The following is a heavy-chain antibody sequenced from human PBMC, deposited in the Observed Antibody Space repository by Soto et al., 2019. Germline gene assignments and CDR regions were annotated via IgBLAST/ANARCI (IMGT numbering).Heavy chain of an antibody. Sequence: SETLSLTCTASGFSISSYYWSWIRQPPGKGLEWIGYIYYSGSTNYNPSLKSRVTISVDTSKNQFSLKLSSVTAADTAVYYCARVAITMVRGVAKENWFDPWGQGTLVTVS. J-gene: IGHJ5*02. CDR1: GFSISSYY. V-gene: IGHV4-59*08. CDR2: IYYSGST. CDR3: ARVAITMVRGVAKENWFDP. D-gene: IGHD3-10*01.